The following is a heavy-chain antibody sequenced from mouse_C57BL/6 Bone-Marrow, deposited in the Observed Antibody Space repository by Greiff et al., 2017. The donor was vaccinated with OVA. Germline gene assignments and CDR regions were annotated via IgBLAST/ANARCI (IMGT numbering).Heavy chain of an antibody. J-gene: IGHJ2*01. V-gene: IGHV1-15*01. CDR3: TRWKITTDFDY. CDR2: IDPETGGT. Sequence: QVQLQQSGAELVRPGASVTLSCKASGYTFTDYEMHWVKQTPVHGLEWIGAIDPETGGTAYNQKFKGKAILTADKSSSTAYMELRSLTSEDSAVYYCTRWKITTDFDYWGQGTTLTVSS. D-gene: IGHD1-1*01. CDR1: GYTFTDYE.